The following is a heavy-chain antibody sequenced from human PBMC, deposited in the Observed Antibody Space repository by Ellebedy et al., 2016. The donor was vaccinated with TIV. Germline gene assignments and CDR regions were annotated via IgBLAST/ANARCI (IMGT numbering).Heavy chain of an antibody. Sequence: ASVKVSCXASGYTFLSYGISWVRQAPGQGLEWMGWISNFNGDTNYAQKVQGRITMTADMSTTTAYMELRSLRFDDTAVYYCARDEDRVYAQLRILWGQGTTVTVSS. CDR2: ISNFNGDT. V-gene: IGHV1-18*01. J-gene: IGHJ6*02. CDR3: ARDEDRVYAQLRIL. CDR1: GYTFLSYG. D-gene: IGHD5/OR15-5a*01.